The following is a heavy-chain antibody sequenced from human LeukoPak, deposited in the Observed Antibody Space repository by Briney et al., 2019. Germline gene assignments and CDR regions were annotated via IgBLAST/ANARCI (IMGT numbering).Heavy chain of an antibody. Sequence: SETLSLTCTVSGGSITSHYWSWIRQPPGKGLEWIAYVLDSVRTKDNPSLQSRHTLSADTSKNQFSLRLSSVTAADTAVYYCATLKRGSIYGYFDFWGQGIKVTVSS. D-gene: IGHD5-18*01. J-gene: IGHJ4*02. V-gene: IGHV4-59*11. CDR2: VLDSVRT. CDR3: ATLKRGSIYGYFDF. CDR1: GGSITSHY.